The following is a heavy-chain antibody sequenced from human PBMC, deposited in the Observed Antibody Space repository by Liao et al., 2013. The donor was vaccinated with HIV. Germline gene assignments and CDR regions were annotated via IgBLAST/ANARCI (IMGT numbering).Heavy chain of an antibody. CDR3: AGGWEVSYYYYMDV. D-gene: IGHD1-26*01. V-gene: IGHV4-4*07. CDR2: IYTSGST. Sequence: QVQLQESGPGLVKPSETLSLTCAISGGSISSYYWSWIRRPAGKGLEWIGRIYTSGSTNYNPSLKSRVTMSVDKSKNQLSLRLTSVTAADTAVYYCAGGWEVSYYYYMDVWGKGTTVTVSS. J-gene: IGHJ6*03. CDR1: GGSISSYY.